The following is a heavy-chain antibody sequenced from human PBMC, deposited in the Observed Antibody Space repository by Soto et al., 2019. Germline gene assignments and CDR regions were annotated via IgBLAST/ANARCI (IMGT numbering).Heavy chain of an antibody. D-gene: IGHD2-8*02. V-gene: IGHV1-69*13. CDR3: TGGALDYYYGMDV. J-gene: IGHJ6*02. Sequence: ASVKVSCKASGGTFSDYAINWVRQAPGQGLEWMGGIIPILGSANYAQKFQGRVTITADESTSTAYMALSSLRSEDTALYYCTGGALDYYYGMDVWGQGTTVTVSS. CDR2: IIPILGSA. CDR1: GGTFSDYA.